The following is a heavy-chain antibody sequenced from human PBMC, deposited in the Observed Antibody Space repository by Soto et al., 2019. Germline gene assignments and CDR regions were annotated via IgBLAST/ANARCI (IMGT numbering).Heavy chain of an antibody. D-gene: IGHD3-9*01. CDR3: AKEYYDILTGPLILDY. CDR1: GFTFSSYA. V-gene: IGHV3-23*01. Sequence: PGGSLRLSCAASGFTFSSYAMSWVRQAPGKGLEWVSAISGSGGSTYYAESVKGRFTISRDNSKNKLYLQMNSLRAEDTAVYYCAKEYYDILTGPLILDYWGQGTLVTVSS. CDR2: ISGSGGST. J-gene: IGHJ4*02.